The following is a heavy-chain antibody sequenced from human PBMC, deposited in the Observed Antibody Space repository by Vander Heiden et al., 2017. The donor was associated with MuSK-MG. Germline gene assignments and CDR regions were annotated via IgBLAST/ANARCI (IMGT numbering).Heavy chain of an antibody. V-gene: IGHV3-66*01. CDR2: IYSGGST. Sequence: EVQLVESGGGLVQPGGSLRLSCAASGFTVSSNYMSWVRQAPGKGLEWVSVIYSGGSTYYADAVKGRFTISRDNSKNTLYLQMKSLRAEDTAVYYCARDRVAGYYYFDYWGQGTLVTVSS. J-gene: IGHJ4*02. D-gene: IGHD6-19*01. CDR1: GFTVSSNY. CDR3: ARDRVAGYYYFDY.